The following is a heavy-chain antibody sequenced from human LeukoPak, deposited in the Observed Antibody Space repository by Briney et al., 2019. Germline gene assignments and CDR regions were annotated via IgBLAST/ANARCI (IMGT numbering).Heavy chain of an antibody. J-gene: IGHJ4*02. CDR3: AKAIGSGRWYYFDY. CDR2: ISGSGGST. Sequence: GGSLRLSCAASGFTFSSYGMSWVRQAPGKGLEWVSLISGSGGSTYYGDSVKGRFTISRDNSKNTLDLQMNSLRAEDTAVYYCAKAIGSGRWYYFDYWGQGTLVTVSS. CDR1: GFTFSSYG. V-gene: IGHV3-23*01. D-gene: IGHD6-19*01.